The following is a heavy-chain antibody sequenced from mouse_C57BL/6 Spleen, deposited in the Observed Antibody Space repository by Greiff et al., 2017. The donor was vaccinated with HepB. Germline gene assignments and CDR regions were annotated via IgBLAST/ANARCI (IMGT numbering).Heavy chain of an antibody. Sequence: EVQLQESGGGLVKPGGSLKLSCAASGFTFSSYAMSWVRQTPEKRLEWVATISDGGSYTYYPDNVKGRFTISRDNAKNNLYLQMSHLKSEDTAMYYCARDGLLYAMDYWGQGTSVTVSS. CDR1: GFTFSSYA. J-gene: IGHJ4*01. V-gene: IGHV5-4*01. CDR2: ISDGGSYT. CDR3: ARDGLLYAMDY. D-gene: IGHD1-1*01.